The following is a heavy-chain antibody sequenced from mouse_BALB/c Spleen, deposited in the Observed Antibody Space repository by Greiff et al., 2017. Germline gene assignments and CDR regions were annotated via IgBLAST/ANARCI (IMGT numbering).Heavy chain of an antibody. V-gene: IGHV2-6-5*01. Sequence: VKLMESGPGLVAPSQSLSITCTVSGFSLTDYGVSWIRQPPGKGLEWLGVIWGGGSTYYNSALKSRLSISKDNSKSQVFLKMNSLQTDDTAMYYCAKHEGDYYGSSLHWYFDVWGAGTTVTVSS. CDR2: IWGGGST. CDR3: AKHEGDYYGSSLHWYFDV. J-gene: IGHJ1*01. CDR1: GFSLTDYG. D-gene: IGHD1-1*01.